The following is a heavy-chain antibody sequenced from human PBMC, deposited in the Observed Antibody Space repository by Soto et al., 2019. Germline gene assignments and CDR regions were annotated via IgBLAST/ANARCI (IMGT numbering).Heavy chain of an antibody. Sequence: GGSLRLSCAASGFIFSSHAMHWVRQAPGKGLEWVAVIWYDGSKKYYADSVKGRFTISRDNSKNTLYLQVNSLRAEDTAMYYCARDYWRGMGAAAYYFDYWGQGTLVTVSX. V-gene: IGHV3-33*01. CDR1: GFIFSSHA. CDR2: IWYDGSKK. J-gene: IGHJ4*02. CDR3: ARDYWRGMGAAAYYFDY. D-gene: IGHD2-15*01.